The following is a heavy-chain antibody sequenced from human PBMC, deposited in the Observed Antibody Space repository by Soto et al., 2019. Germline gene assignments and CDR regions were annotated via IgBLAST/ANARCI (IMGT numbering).Heavy chain of an antibody. D-gene: IGHD4-4*01. Sequence: LRLSCAASGFTFSSYAMSWVRQAPGKGLEWVSAISGSGGSTYYADSVKGRFTISRDNSKNTLYLQMNSLRAEDTAVYYCAKFLHDYSNYYFDYWGQGTLVTVSS. CDR1: GFTFSSYA. CDR3: AKFLHDYSNYYFDY. CDR2: ISGSGGST. V-gene: IGHV3-23*01. J-gene: IGHJ4*02.